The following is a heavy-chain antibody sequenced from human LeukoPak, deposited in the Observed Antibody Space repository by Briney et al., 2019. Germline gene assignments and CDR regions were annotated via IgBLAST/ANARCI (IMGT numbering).Heavy chain of an antibody. J-gene: IGHJ4*02. CDR2: IKQDGSEK. V-gene: IGHV3-7*01. CDR3: ARVYSSSWYYFDY. CDR1: GFTFSSYW. D-gene: IGHD6-13*01. Sequence: GGSLRLSCAASGFTFSSYWMSWVRQAPGKGLEWVANIKQDGSEKYYVDSVKGRFTISRDNAKNSLYLQMNNLRAEDTAVYYCARVYSSSWYYFDYWGQGTLVTVSS.